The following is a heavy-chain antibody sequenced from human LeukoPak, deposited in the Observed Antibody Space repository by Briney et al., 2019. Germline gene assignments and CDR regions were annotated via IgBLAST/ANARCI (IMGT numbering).Heavy chain of an antibody. V-gene: IGHV3-30*02. D-gene: IGHD1-26*01. J-gene: IGHJ4*02. Sequence: GGSLRLSCAASGFTLSSYGMHWVRQAPGKGLEWGAFIRYDGSNKYYADSVKGRLTISRDNSKNTLYLQMNSLRAEDTAVYYCAKDQWELTYFDYWGQGTLVTVSS. CDR1: GFTLSSYG. CDR3: AKDQWELTYFDY. CDR2: IRYDGSNK.